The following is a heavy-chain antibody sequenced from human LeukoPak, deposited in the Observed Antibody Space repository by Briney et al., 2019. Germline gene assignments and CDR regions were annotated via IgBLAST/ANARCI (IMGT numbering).Heavy chain of an antibody. CDR1: GFTVSSNY. J-gene: IGHJ5*02. Sequence: GGSLRLSCAASGFTVSSNYMSWVRQAPGKGLEWVSVIYSGGSTYYADSVMGRFAISRDNSKNTLYLQMNSLRAEDTAVYYCARLDYSNWFDPWGQGTLVTVSS. D-gene: IGHD2-15*01. CDR3: ARLDYSNWFDP. V-gene: IGHV3-53*01. CDR2: IYSGGST.